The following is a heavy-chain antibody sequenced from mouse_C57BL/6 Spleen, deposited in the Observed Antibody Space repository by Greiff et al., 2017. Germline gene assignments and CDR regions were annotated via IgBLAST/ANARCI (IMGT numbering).Heavy chain of an antibody. Sequence: EVKLMESGPELVKPGASVKMSCKASGYTFTDYNMHWVKQSHGKSLEWIGYINPNNGGTSYNQKFKGKATLTVNKSSSTAYMELRSLTSEDSAVYYCARGALYYDYDVAYWGQGTLVTVSA. CDR3: ARGALYYDYDVAY. CDR1: GYTFTDYN. V-gene: IGHV1-22*01. CDR2: INPNNGGT. J-gene: IGHJ3*01. D-gene: IGHD2-4*01.